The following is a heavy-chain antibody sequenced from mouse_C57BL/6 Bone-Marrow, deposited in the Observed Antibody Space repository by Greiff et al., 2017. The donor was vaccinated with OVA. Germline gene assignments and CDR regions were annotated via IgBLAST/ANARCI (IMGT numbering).Heavy chain of an antibody. J-gene: IGHJ1*03. CDR1: GFSLSTFGMG. Sequence: QVTLKECGPGILQPSQTLSLTCSFSGFSLSTFGMGVGWIRQPSGKGLEWLAHIWWDDDTYYNPALKSRLTISKDTSKNQVFLKIANVDTAATATYYCARIRWLLTGWYFDVWGTGTTVTVSS. D-gene: IGHD2-3*01. V-gene: IGHV8-8*01. CDR3: ARIRWLLTGWYFDV. CDR2: IWWDDDT.